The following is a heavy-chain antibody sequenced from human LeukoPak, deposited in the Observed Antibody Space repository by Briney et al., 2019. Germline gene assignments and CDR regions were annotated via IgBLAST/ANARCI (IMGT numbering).Heavy chain of an antibody. CDR2: IRYDGSNK. Sequence: GGSLRLSCAASGFTFSSYGMHWVRQAPGKGLEWVAFIRYDGSNKYYADSVKGRFTISRDNSKNTLYLQMNSLRAEDTAVYYCAKANYDFWSGPFLHYFDYWGQGTLVTVSS. CDR1: GFTFSSYG. CDR3: AKANYDFWSGPFLHYFDY. V-gene: IGHV3-30*02. J-gene: IGHJ4*02. D-gene: IGHD3-3*01.